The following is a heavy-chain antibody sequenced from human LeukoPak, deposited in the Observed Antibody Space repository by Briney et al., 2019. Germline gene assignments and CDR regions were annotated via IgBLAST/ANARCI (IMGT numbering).Heavy chain of an antibody. CDR3: ARDPGSSSFDY. D-gene: IGHD6-13*01. J-gene: IGHJ4*02. CDR1: GFTFSSFW. V-gene: IGHV3-7*01. Sequence: PPGGSLRLSCVASGFTFSSFWMSWDRQAPGKGLEFVANIDQDGSVRNYVDSVKGRFIISRDNAKNSLYLQMDSLRAEDTAVYFCARDPGSSSFDYWGLGTPVTVSS. CDR2: IDQDGSVR.